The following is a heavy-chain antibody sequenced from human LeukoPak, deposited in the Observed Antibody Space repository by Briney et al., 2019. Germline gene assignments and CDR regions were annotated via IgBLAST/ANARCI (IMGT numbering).Heavy chain of an antibody. CDR3: ARDSGYDFWSGPKGWFDP. CDR1: GYTFTSYY. CDR2: TNPSGGST. D-gene: IGHD3-3*01. V-gene: IGHV1-46*01. Sequence: ASVKVSCKASGYTFTSYYMHWVRQAPGQGLEWMGITNPSGGSTSYAQKLQGRVTMTRDMSTSTVYMELSSLRSEDTAVYYCARDSGYDFWSGPKGWFDPWGQGTLVTVSS. J-gene: IGHJ5*02.